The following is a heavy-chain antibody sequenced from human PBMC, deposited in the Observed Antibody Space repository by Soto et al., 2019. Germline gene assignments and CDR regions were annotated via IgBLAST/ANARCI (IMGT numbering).Heavy chain of an antibody. J-gene: IGHJ4*02. CDR3: ARDGVYSGYDRSSCGSCADS. CDR1: GETIYIYG. V-gene: IGHV1-18*01. CDR2: ISAYNGNT. D-gene: IGHD5-12*01. Sequence: GAPEKVSCKSSGETIYIYGITWAQKAKRKGLEWMGWISAYNGNTNYAQKLQGRVTMTTDTSTSTAYMELRSLRSDDTAVYYCARDGVYSGYDRSSCGSCADSLGQETLFT.